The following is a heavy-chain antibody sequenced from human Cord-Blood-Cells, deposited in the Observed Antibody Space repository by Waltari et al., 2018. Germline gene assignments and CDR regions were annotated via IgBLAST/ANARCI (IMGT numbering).Heavy chain of an antibody. CDR3: ARGVGCSGGSCYPDY. CDR2: VNPNSGGT. V-gene: IGHV1-2*02. CDR1: GYTFTGYY. Sequence: QVQLVQSGAEVKKPGASVKVSCKASGYTFTGYYMPRVRQAPGQGLEWMGWVNPNSGGTSYAQKFQGRVTMTRDTSISTAYMELSRLRSDDTAVYYCARGVGCSGGSCYPDYWGQGTLVTVSS. J-gene: IGHJ4*02. D-gene: IGHD2-15*01.